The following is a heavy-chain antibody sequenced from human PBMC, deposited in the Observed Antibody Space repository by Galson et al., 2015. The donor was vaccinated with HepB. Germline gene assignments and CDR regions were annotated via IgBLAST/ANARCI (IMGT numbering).Heavy chain of an antibody. Sequence: SVKVSCKASGYTFTGYYMHWVRQAPGQGLEWMGWINPNSGGTNYAQKFQGWVTMTRDTSISTAYMELSRLRSDDTAVYYCARETYDSWCGYYDYYYYYGMDVWGKGTTVTVSS. CDR1: GYTFTGYY. V-gene: IGHV1-2*04. CDR2: INPNSGGT. D-gene: IGHD3-3*01. J-gene: IGHJ6*04. CDR3: ARETYDSWCGYYDYYYYYGMDV.